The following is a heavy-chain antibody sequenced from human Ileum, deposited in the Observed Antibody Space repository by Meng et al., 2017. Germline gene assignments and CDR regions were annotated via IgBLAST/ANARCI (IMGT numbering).Heavy chain of an antibody. CDR1: GDSFTDYY. D-gene: IGHD1-26*01. V-gene: IGHV4-34*01. J-gene: IGHJ4*02. CDR2: IHYSGST. CDR3: ARRIRGGSYLG. Sequence: QLQLMQWGAGMLKPSKTLPLTCNVYGDSFTDYYWNWIRQPPGKGLEWIGEIHYSGSTNYNPSLESRVTISEDTSQKQFSLRLSTVTAADTAVYYRARRIRGGSYLGWGQGTLVTVSS.